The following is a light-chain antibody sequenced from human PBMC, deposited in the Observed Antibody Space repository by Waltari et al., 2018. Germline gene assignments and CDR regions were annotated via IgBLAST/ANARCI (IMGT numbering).Light chain of an antibody. V-gene: IGKV3-11*01. J-gene: IGKJ5*01. CDR1: QSVSSY. Sequence: EIVLTQSPATLSLSPGERATLSCRASQSVSSYLAWYQQKPGQAPRLLLYDASNRSTGIPARFSGSGSGKDFTLTISSLEPEDFAVYYCQQRSNWPLTFGQGTRLEIK. CDR2: DAS. CDR3: QQRSNWPLT.